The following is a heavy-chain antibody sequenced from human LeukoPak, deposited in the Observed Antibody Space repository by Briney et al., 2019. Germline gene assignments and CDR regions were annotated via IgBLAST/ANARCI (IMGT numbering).Heavy chain of an antibody. CDR2: ISGSGGST. Sequence: TGGSLRLSCAASGFTFSSYAMSWVRQAPGKGLEWVSAISGSGGSTYYADSVKGRFTISRDNSKNTLYLQMNSLRAEDTAVYYCAKDLGHYYDSSGYLSSLDYWGQGTLVTVSS. D-gene: IGHD3-22*01. CDR1: GFTFSSYA. V-gene: IGHV3-23*01. J-gene: IGHJ4*02. CDR3: AKDLGHYYDSSGYLSSLDY.